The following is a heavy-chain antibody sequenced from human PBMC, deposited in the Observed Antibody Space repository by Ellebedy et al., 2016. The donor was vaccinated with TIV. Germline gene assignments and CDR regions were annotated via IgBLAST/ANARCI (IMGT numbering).Heavy chain of an antibody. D-gene: IGHD5-18*01. V-gene: IGHV3-23*01. CDR3: ASGYSYGCMDV. CDR1: GFTFSTYG. Sequence: GESLKISCAASGFTFSTYGMSWVRQAPGKGLEWVSGLRGSGGSTYYADSVKGRFAISRDNFQNTRYLQMNSLRAEDTAVYYCASGYSYGCMDVWGQGTTVTVSS. J-gene: IGHJ6*02. CDR2: LRGSGGST.